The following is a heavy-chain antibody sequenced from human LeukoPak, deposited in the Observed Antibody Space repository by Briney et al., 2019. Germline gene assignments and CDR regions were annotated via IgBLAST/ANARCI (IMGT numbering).Heavy chain of an antibody. CDR1: GFAFDDYA. J-gene: IGHJ4*02. V-gene: IGHV3-9*01. D-gene: IGHD3-3*01. Sequence: PGRSLRLSCAASGFAFDDYAMHWVRQAPGKGLEWVSGISWNSGSIGYADSVKGRFTISRDNAKNSLYLQMNSLRAEDTALYYCAKGRQFLDLPQYWGQGTLVTVSS. CDR2: ISWNSGSI. CDR3: AKGRQFLDLPQY.